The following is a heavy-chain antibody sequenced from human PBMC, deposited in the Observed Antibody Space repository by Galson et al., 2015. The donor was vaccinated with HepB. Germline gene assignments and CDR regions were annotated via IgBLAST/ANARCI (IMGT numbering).Heavy chain of an antibody. V-gene: IGHV5-51*03. CDR3: ARRQIRGSGKDAFDI. CDR2: IYPGDSDT. Sequence: QSGAEAIKPGESLTISRKGSGSSFPSYWIGWVRQMPGKGLEWMGIIYPGDSDTRYSPSFQGQVTISADKSISTAYLQWSSLKASDTAMYDCARRQIRGSGKDAFDIWGQGTMVTVSS. CDR1: GSSFPSYW. D-gene: IGHD3-10*01. J-gene: IGHJ3*02.